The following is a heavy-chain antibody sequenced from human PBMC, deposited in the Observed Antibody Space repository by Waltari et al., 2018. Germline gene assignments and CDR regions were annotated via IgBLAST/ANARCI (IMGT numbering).Heavy chain of an antibody. CDR2: IYHSGST. CDR1: GYSISSGYY. J-gene: IGHJ4*02. CDR3: ARGVLKYYFDY. D-gene: IGHD2-15*01. V-gene: IGHV4-38-2*01. Sequence: QVQLQESGPGLVKPSETLSLTCAVSGYSISSGYYWGWIRQPPGKGLEWIGSIYHSGSTYYNPSRKSRVTISVDTSKNQFSLKLSSVTAADTAVYYCARGVLKYYFDYWGQGTLVTVSS.